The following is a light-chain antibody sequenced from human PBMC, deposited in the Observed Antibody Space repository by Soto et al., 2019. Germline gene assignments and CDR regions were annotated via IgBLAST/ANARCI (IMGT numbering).Light chain of an antibody. CDR3: AAWEDSLNGYV. J-gene: IGLJ1*01. CDR1: SSNIGSNT. CDR2: SNN. V-gene: IGLV1-44*01. Sequence: QSVLPQPPSASGNPGQRGPLSCSGSSSNIGSNTVNWYQQLPGTAPKLLIYSNNQRPSGVPDRFSGSKSGTSASLAISGLQSDDEADYYCAAWEDSLNGYVVGTGTKLTV.